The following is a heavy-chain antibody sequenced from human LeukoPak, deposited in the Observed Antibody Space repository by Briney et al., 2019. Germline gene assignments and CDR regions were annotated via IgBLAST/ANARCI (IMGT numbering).Heavy chain of an antibody. Sequence: GGSLRLSCAASGFTFSSYWMSWVRQAPGKGVGWVANIKQDGSEKYYVDSVKGRFTISRDNAKNSLYLQMNSLRAEDTAVYYCARDYSGWYGNYWGQGTLVTVSS. CDR3: ARDYSGWYGNY. CDR1: GFTFSSYW. CDR2: IKQDGSEK. V-gene: IGHV3-7*01. J-gene: IGHJ4*02. D-gene: IGHD6-19*01.